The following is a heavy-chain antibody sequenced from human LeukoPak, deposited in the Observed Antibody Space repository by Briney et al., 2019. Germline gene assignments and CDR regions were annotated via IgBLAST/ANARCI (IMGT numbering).Heavy chain of an antibody. D-gene: IGHD3-22*01. V-gene: IGHV3-33*01. CDR2: IWYDGSYK. Sequence: PGGSLRLSCAASGFTFSSYGMHWVRQAPGKGLEWVAVIWYDGSYKFYADSVKGRFTIPRDNSENPLYLQMNSLRAEDTAVYYCARDFYPHDSSGYYIGMDVWVQGTTVTVSS. CDR3: ARDFYPHDSSGYYIGMDV. CDR1: GFTFSSYG. J-gene: IGHJ6*02.